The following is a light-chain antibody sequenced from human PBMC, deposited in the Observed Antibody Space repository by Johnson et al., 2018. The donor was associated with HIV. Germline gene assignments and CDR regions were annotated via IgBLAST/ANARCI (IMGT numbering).Light chain of an antibody. J-gene: IGLJ1*01. CDR2: ENK. CDR1: TSNIGNKY. V-gene: IGLV1-51*02. Sequence: QSILTQPPSVSAAPGQKVTISCSGSTSNIGNKYVSWYQHLPGTAPKLLIYENKKRPLGIADRFSASKSGTSATLDITGLQTGDEADYYCGAWDSGLTAHFVFGSGTTITVL. CDR3: GAWDSGLTAHFV.